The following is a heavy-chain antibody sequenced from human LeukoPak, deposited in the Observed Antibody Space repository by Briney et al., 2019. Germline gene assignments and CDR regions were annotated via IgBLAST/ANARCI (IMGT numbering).Heavy chain of an antibody. CDR3: ARDLRGDAFDI. J-gene: IGHJ3*02. CDR2: INPSGGST. Sequence: ASVKVSCKASGYTFTSYYMHWVRQAPGQGLEWMGIINPSGGSTSYAQKFLGRVTMTRDTSTSTVYMELSSLRSEDTAVYYCARDLRGDAFDIWGQGTMVTVSS. V-gene: IGHV1-46*01. D-gene: IGHD5/OR15-5a*01. CDR1: GYTFTSYY.